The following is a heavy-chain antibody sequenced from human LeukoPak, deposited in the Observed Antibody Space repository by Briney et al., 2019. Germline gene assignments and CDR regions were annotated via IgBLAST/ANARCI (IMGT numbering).Heavy chain of an antibody. D-gene: IGHD1-1*01. V-gene: IGHV3-7*01. CDR2: INEDGGEK. CDR1: GFTFNSYS. CDR3: ARGRYIPGP. J-gene: IGHJ5*02. Sequence: GGSLRLSCAASGFTFNSYSMSWVRQAPGKGLEWVANINEDGGEKYYVDSVKGRFIISRDNAKNSLYLRMNYLRAEDTAVYYCARGRYIPGPWGQGTLVTVSS.